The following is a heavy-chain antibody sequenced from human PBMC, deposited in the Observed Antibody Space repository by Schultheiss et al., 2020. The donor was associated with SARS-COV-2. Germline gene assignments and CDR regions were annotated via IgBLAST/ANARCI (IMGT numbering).Heavy chain of an antibody. D-gene: IGHD3-16*02. J-gene: IGHJ4*02. Sequence: GGSLRLSCAASGFTFSNAWMSWVRQAPGKGLEWVGRIKSKTDGGTTDYAAPVKGRFTISRDDSKNTLYLQMNSLKTEDTVVYYCTTDRIYDYIWGSYRYDDYWGQGTLVTVSS. CDR2: IKSKTDGGTT. CDR3: TTDRIYDYIWGSYRYDDY. CDR1: GFTFSNAW. V-gene: IGHV3-15*01.